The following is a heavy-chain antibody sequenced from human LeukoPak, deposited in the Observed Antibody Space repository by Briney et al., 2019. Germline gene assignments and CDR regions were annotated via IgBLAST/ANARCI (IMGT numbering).Heavy chain of an antibody. CDR1: GFTFEHYG. CDR2: ITWNSGYK. D-gene: IGHD4-23*01. J-gene: IGHJ5*01. CDR3: AKASDYGGNEFDF. Sequence: QPGGSLRLSCAASGFTFEHYGMHWVRHVPGEGLEWVSYITWNSGYKGYADSVRGRFAISRDNAKKSLHLQMNSLTGDDTAFYYCAKASDYGGNEFDFWGQGALVTVSS. V-gene: IGHV3-9*01.